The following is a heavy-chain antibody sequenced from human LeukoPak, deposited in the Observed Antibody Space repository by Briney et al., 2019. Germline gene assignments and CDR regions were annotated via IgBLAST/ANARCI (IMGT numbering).Heavy chain of an antibody. Sequence: ASVKVSCKASGYTFTTYDINWVRQATGQGLEWMGWVNPNSGNTGYAQKFQGRVTMTRNTSITTAYMELSSLTSEDAAVYYCAKYYCDSSGYYSQYYYFDYWGQGTLVTVSS. V-gene: IGHV1-8*01. J-gene: IGHJ4*02. CDR1: GYTFTTYD. CDR3: AKYYCDSSGYYSQYYYFDY. CDR2: VNPNSGNT. D-gene: IGHD3-22*01.